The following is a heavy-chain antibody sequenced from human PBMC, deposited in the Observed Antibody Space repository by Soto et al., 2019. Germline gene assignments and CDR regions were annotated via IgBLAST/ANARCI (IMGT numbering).Heavy chain of an antibody. J-gene: IGHJ4*02. CDR3: AKGRKWEWFGELLSQYFDY. CDR1: GFTFSSYA. D-gene: IGHD3-10*01. CDR2: ISGSGGST. V-gene: IGHV3-23*01. Sequence: GGSLRLSCAASGFTFSSYAMSWVRQAPGKGLEWVSAISGSGGSTYYADSVKGRFTISRDNSKNTLYLQMNSLRAEDTAVYYCAKGRKWEWFGELLSQYFDYWGQGTLVTVSS.